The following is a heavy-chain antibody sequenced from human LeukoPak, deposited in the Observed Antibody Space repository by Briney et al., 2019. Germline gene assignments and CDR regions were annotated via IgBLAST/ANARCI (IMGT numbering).Heavy chain of an antibody. CDR1: GFTFDDYA. Sequence: GRSLRLSCAASGFTFDDYAMHWVRQAPGKGLEWVSGISWNSGSIGYADSVKGRFTISRDNAKNSLYLQMNSLRAEDTALYYCAKDPNYSSSWYLNYWGQGTGHRLL. CDR2: ISWNSGSI. V-gene: IGHV3-9*01. J-gene: IGHJ4*02. CDR3: AKDPNYSSSWYLNY. D-gene: IGHD6-13*01.